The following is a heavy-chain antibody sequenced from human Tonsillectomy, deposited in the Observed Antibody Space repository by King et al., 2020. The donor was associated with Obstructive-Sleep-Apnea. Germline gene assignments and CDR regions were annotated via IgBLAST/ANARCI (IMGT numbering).Heavy chain of an antibody. Sequence: TLKESGPVLVKPTETLTLTCTVSGFSLSTARMGVSWIRQPPGKALEWLAHIFSNDETSHSPSLKSRLPISKDTPKSQVVLTMTNMDPVDTATYYCARSKNTAMVSYYGMDVWGQGTTVTVSS. D-gene: IGHD5-18*01. CDR3: ARSKNTAMVSYYGMDV. CDR1: GFSLSTARMG. CDR2: IFSNDET. J-gene: IGHJ6*02. V-gene: IGHV2-26*01.